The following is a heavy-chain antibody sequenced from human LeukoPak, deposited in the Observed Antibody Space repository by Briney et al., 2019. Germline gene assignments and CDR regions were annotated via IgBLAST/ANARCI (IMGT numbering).Heavy chain of an antibody. J-gene: IGHJ3*02. CDR3: ARGGSGWTPSDAFDI. D-gene: IGHD6-19*01. V-gene: IGHV3-7*01. CDR2: IKQDGSEK. CDR1: GFTFSSYW. Sequence: GGSLRLSCAASGFTFSSYWMSWVRQAPGKGLEWVANIKQDGSEKYYVDSVKGRFTISRDNAKNSLYLQMNSLRAEDTAVYYCARGGSGWTPSDAFDIWGQGTMVTVSS.